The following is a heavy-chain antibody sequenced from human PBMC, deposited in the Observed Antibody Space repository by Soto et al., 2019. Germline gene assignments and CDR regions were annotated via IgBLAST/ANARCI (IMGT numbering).Heavy chain of an antibody. D-gene: IGHD4-17*01. CDR1: GFTFSDYY. V-gene: IGHV3-11*06. CDR2: ISSSSGYT. CDR3: AKEYGRLDY. J-gene: IGHJ4*02. Sequence: GGSLRLSCAASGFTFSDYYMSWIRQAPGKELEWVSYISSSSGYTNYADSVKGRFTISRDNAKNSLYLQMNSLRAEDTAVHYCAKEYGRLDYWGQGTLVTVSS.